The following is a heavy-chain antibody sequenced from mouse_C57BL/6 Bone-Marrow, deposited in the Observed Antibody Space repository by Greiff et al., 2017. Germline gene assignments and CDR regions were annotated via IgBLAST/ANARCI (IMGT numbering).Heavy chain of an antibody. J-gene: IGHJ3*01. CDR2: IYPGSGST. D-gene: IGHD2-12*01. V-gene: IGHV1-55*01. Sequence: QVQLQQPGAELVKPGASVKMSCKASGYTFTSYWITWVKQRPGQGLEWIGDIYPGSGSTNYNEKFKSKATLTVDTSSSTAYMQLSSRTAEDSAVYYCARRGPPYSNDVAWFAYWGQGTLVTVSA. CDR3: ARRGPPYSNDVAWFAY. CDR1: GYTFTSYW.